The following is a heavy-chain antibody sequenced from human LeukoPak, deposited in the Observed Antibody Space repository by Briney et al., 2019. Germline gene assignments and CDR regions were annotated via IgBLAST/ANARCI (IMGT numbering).Heavy chain of an antibody. CDR2: IYHSGST. CDR3: ARDRLYSSSSAFRGFDAFDI. D-gene: IGHD6-6*01. Sequence: SSETPSLTCAVSGGSISSGGYSWSWIRQPPGKGLEWIGYIYHSGSTYYNPSLKSRVTISVDRSKNQFSLKLGSVTAADTAVYYCARDRLYSSSSAFRGFDAFDIWGQGTMVTVSS. J-gene: IGHJ3*02. V-gene: IGHV4-30-2*01. CDR1: GGSISSGGYS.